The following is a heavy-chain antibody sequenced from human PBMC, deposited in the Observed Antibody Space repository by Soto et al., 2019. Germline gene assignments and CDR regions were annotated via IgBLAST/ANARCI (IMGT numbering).Heavy chain of an antibody. V-gene: IGHV2-5*02. CDR1: GFSLSTNGVG. CDR2: IYWDDDK. CDR3: AHVEATVTKF. Sequence: QITLKESGPTLVKPTQTLMLTCTFSGFSLSTNGVGVGWIRQPPGKALEWLALIYWDDDKHYSPSLRSRLTTTKDSSKNQVVLTMTNMDPVDTSTYYCAHVEATVTKFWGQGTLGTVS. D-gene: IGHD4-17*01. J-gene: IGHJ4*02.